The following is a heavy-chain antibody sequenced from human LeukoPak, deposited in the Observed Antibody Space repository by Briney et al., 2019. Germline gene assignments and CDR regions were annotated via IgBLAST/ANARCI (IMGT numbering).Heavy chain of an antibody. CDR3: ATSSFYGQL. V-gene: IGHV3-11*01. CDR1: GFSFSDTY. J-gene: IGHJ1*01. CDR2: IATGGYTL. Sequence: GGSLRLSCAASGFSFSDTYMSWIRQAPEKGLEWIAYIATGGYTLDYADSVRGRFTVSRDNAKNSLYLQMNSLRVEDTAVYYCATSSFYGQLWGQGTLVTVSS. D-gene: IGHD2/OR15-2a*01.